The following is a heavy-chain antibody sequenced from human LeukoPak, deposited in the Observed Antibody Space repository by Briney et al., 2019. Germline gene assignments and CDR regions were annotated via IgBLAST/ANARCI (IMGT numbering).Heavy chain of an antibody. CDR3: ARDFYYDSSGYYDALDI. CDR1: GGSISSYY. J-gene: IGHJ3*02. V-gene: IGHV4-59*01. CDR2: MYYSGST. D-gene: IGHD3-22*01. Sequence: SETLSLTCTVSGGSISSYYWSWIRQPPGKGLEWIGYMYYSGSTSYNPSLKSRVTISVDTSKNQFSLKLSSVAAADTAVYYCARDFYYDSSGYYDALDIWGQGTVVTVSS.